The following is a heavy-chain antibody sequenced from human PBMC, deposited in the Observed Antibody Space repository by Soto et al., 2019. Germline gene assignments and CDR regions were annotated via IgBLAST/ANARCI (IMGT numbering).Heavy chain of an antibody. CDR3: ARGGVAYGDSPIDY. CDR1: GGTFSSYT. D-gene: IGHD4-17*01. CDR2: IIPILGIA. V-gene: IGHV1-69*02. J-gene: IGHJ4*02. Sequence: QVQLVQSGAEVKKPGSSVKVSCKASGGTFSSYTISWVRQAPGQGLEWMGRIIPILGIANYAQKFQGRVTITADQSTSTAYMELSSLRSEDTAVYYCARGGVAYGDSPIDYWGQGPLVTVSS.